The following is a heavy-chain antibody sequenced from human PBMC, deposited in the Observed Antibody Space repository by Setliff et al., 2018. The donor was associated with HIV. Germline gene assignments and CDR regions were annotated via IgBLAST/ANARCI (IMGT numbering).Heavy chain of an antibody. J-gene: IGHJ4*02. Sequence: SVKVSCKASGFTFTGSAVQWMRQARVQRPEWIGWIVVGSGKTEYAQKFQERVTITRDMSTSTAYMELRSLRYDDTAVYYCVADGHGSGWRSDYWGQGTLVTVSS. D-gene: IGHD6-19*01. CDR3: VADGHGSGWRSDY. V-gene: IGHV1-58*01. CDR1: GFTFTGSA. CDR2: IVVGSGKT.